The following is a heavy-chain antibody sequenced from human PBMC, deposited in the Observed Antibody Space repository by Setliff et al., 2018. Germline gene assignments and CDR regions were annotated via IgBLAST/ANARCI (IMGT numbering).Heavy chain of an antibody. Sequence: ASVKVSCKASGYTFTNYYMHWVRQAPGQGLEWMGIINPSGGATSYAHRFQDRVDMTRDTSTSTAYMELSSLRSEDTAVYYCATGGYSSGWYPDYWGQGTLVTVSS. J-gene: IGHJ4*02. CDR3: ATGGYSSGWYPDY. CDR1: GYTFTNYY. D-gene: IGHD6-19*01. CDR2: INPSGGAT. V-gene: IGHV1-46*01.